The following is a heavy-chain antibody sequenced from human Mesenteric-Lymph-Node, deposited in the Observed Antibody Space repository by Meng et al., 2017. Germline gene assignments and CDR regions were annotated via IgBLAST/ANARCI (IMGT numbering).Heavy chain of an antibody. CDR2: TYYRSKWYH. Sequence: QGQLPQSGPGLVKPSQTLSLAFASYGDIVSSNSAAWHWIRQSPSRGLEWLGRTYYRSKWYHEYAVSVKSRITISPDTPKNQFSLQLNSMTPEDTAVYYCARGINGGCGDWGQGTLVTVSS. J-gene: IGHJ4*02. CDR1: GDIVSSNSAA. D-gene: IGHD4-23*01. CDR3: ARGINGGCGD. V-gene: IGHV6-1*01.